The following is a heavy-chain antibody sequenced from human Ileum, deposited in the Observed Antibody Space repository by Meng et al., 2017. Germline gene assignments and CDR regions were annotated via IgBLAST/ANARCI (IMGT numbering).Heavy chain of an antibody. V-gene: IGHV4-30-4*01. D-gene: IGHD3-22*01. CDR2: IYYSGST. Sequence: QVQLQESGPGLVKPSQTLSLTCTVSGGSISSRDYYWSWIRQPPGKGLEWIGYIYYSGSTYYNPSLKSRLTISVDTSKNQFSLKLSSVTAADTAVYYCARDRDSSGYYPYWGQGTLVTVSS. CDR3: ARDRDSSGYYPY. CDR1: GGSISSRDYY. J-gene: IGHJ4*02.